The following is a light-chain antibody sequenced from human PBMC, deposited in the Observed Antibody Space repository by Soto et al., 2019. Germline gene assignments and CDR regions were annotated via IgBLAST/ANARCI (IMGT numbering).Light chain of an antibody. J-gene: IGLJ1*01. CDR1: SSDVGSYNL. Sequence: QSALTQPASVSGSPGQSITISCTGTSSDVGSYNLVSWYQQHPGKAPKVMIYEGSKRPSGVSNRFSGSKSDNTASLTISGLQAEDEADYYFSSYAGSSTYVFGTGTKVTVL. V-gene: IGLV2-23*01. CDR2: EGS. CDR3: SSYAGSSTYV.